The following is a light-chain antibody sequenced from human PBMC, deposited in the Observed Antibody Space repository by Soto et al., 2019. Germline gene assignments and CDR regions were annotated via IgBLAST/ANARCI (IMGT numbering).Light chain of an antibody. CDR3: QQYNNWPRAT. CDR1: QSVSSN. J-gene: IGKJ4*01. V-gene: IGKV3-15*01. CDR2: STS. Sequence: EIVMTQSPATLSVSRWERSTLXXRASQSVSSNLAWYQQKPGQAPRLXXFSTSSRATGFPARFSGSGSGTEFNLTISSLQSEDFGVYYCQQYNNWPRATFGGGTKVDIK.